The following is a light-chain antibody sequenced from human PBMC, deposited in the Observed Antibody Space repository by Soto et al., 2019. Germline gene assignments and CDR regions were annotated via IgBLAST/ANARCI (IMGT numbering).Light chain of an antibody. V-gene: IGKV3-15*01. J-gene: IGKJ2*01. Sequence: EIVMTQSPATLSVSPGERATLSCRASQSVSSNLVWYQQKPGQAPRLLIYGASTRATGIPARFSGSGSGTEFTLTISSLQSEDFAVYYCQQYNSWPYTFGQGTRLEI. CDR3: QQYNSWPYT. CDR2: GAS. CDR1: QSVSSN.